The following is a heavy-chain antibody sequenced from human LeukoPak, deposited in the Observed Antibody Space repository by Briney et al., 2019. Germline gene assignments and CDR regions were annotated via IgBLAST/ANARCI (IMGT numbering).Heavy chain of an antibody. CDR1: GGSISSYY. Sequence: SETLSLTCTVSGGSISSYYWSWIRQPPGKGLEWIGYIYYSGSTNYNPSLKSRVTISVDTSKNQFSLKLSSVTAADTAVYYCARYGSGSYYKDYYYYGMDVWGQGTTVTVSS. D-gene: IGHD3-10*01. V-gene: IGHV4-59*08. CDR3: ARYGSGSYYKDYYYYGMDV. CDR2: IYYSGST. J-gene: IGHJ6*02.